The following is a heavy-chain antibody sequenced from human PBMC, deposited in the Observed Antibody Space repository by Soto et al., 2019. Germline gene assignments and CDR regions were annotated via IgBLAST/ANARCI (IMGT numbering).Heavy chain of an antibody. V-gene: IGHV4-38-2*02. CDR3: ARDSARTYYCCGMDV. CDR1: GYSISSGYY. CDR2: IYHSGST. Sequence: SETLSLTCAVSGYSISSGYYWGWIRQPPGKGLEWIGSIYHSGSTYYNPSLKSRVTISVDTSKNQFSLKLSSVTAADTAVYYCARDSARTYYCCGMDVWGQGTTVTVSS. D-gene: IGHD3-10*01. J-gene: IGHJ6*02.